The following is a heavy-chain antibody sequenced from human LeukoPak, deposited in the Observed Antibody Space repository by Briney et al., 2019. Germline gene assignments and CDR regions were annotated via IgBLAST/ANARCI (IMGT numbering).Heavy chain of an antibody. CDR2: ISAYNGNT. V-gene: IGHV1-18*01. CDR3: ARDQRRGYYYDSSGTLGNY. J-gene: IGHJ4*02. D-gene: IGHD3-22*01. Sequence: GASVKVSCKASGYTFTSYGISWVRQAPGQGLEGMGWISAYNGNTNYAQKLQGRVTMTTDTSTSTAYMELRSLRSDDTAVYYCARDQRRGYYYDSSGTLGNYWGQGTLVTVSS. CDR1: GYTFTSYG.